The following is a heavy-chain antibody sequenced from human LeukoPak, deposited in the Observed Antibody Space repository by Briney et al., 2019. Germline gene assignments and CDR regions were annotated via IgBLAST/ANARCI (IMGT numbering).Heavy chain of an antibody. CDR1: GGTFSSYA. D-gene: IGHD4-17*01. CDR2: IIPILGIA. Sequence: ASVKVSCKASGGTFSSYAISWVRQAPGQGLEWMGRIIPILGIANYAQKFQGRVTITADKSTSTAYMELSSLRSEDTAVYYCARERTTVTFSYYYGMDVWGQGTTVTVSS. CDR3: ARERTTVTFSYYYGMDV. V-gene: IGHV1-69*04. J-gene: IGHJ6*02.